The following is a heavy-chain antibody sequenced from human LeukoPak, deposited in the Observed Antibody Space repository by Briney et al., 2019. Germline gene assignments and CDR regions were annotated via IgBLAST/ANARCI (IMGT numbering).Heavy chain of an antibody. D-gene: IGHD4-23*01. CDR3: ARDNSVEDTAWWFDP. CDR2: INPSGGST. Sequence: ASVKVSCKASGYTFTSYYMHWVRQAPRPPLERMGIINPSGGSTSYAQKFQGRVTMTRDMSTSTDYMELSSLRSEDTAVYYCARDNSVEDTAWWFDPWGQGTLVTVSS. V-gene: IGHV1-46*01. CDR1: GYTFTSYY. J-gene: IGHJ5*02.